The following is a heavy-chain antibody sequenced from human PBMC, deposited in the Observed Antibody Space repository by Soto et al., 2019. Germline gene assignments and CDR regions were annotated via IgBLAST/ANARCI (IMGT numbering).Heavy chain of an antibody. CDR2: ISYDGSNK. V-gene: IGHV3-30*18. J-gene: IGHJ5*02. CDR3: AKDFRSSWYINWFDP. D-gene: IGHD6-13*01. CDR1: GFTFSSYG. Sequence: VGSLRLSCAASGFTFSSYGMHWVRQAPGKGLEWVAVISYDGSNKYYADSVKGRFTISRDNSKNTLYLQMNSLRAEDTAVYYCAKDFRSSWYINWFDPWGQGTLVTVSS.